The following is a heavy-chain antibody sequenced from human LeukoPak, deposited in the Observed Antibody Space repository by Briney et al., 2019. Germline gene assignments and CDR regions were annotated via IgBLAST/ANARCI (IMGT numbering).Heavy chain of an antibody. CDR1: GYTFTSNG. Sequence: ASVKVSCKASGYTFTSNGISWVRQAPGQGLEWMGWIDTNTGNPTYAQGFTGRFVFSLDTSVSTAYLQISSLKSEDTAVYYCARDYGSPPPTFGYWGQGTLVTVSS. V-gene: IGHV7-4-1*02. J-gene: IGHJ4*02. D-gene: IGHD3-10*01. CDR2: IDTNTGNP. CDR3: ARDYGSPPPTFGY.